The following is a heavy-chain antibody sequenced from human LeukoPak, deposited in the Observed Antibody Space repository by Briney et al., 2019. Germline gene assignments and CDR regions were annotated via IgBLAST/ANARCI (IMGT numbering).Heavy chain of an antibody. J-gene: IGHJ4*02. Sequence: PSETLSLTCAVHGESLRGHFWSWIRQPPGKGLEWIGEITQSGSTNYNPSLMSRATTSVDTSMNQFFLKMNSVTAADTAVYFCARVHFGQGGAFDYWGQGALVTVSS. CDR1: GESLRGHF. V-gene: IGHV4-34*01. D-gene: IGHD3-16*01. CDR3: ARVHFGQGGAFDY. CDR2: ITQSGST.